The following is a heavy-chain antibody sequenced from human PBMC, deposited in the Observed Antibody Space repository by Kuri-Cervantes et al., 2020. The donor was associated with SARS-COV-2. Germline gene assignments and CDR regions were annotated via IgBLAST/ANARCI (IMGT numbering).Heavy chain of an antibody. CDR2: IWYDGSNK. Sequence: GESLKISCAASGFTFSDYDLHWVRQAPGKGLDWVALIWYDGSNKYYGDSVKGRFTISRDNSKNTLYLQMNGLRAEDTAVYYCAKERLKRSLTYGWEVTREYYYGMDVWGQGTTVTVSS. D-gene: IGHD4-23*01. J-gene: IGHJ6*02. CDR1: GFTFSDYD. CDR3: AKERLKRSLTYGWEVTREYYYGMDV. V-gene: IGHV3-33*06.